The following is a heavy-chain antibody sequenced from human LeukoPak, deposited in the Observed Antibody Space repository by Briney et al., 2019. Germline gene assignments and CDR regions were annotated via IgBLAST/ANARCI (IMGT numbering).Heavy chain of an antibody. CDR1: GFTFSSYW. V-gene: IGHV3-74*01. D-gene: IGHD3-22*01. Sequence: PGGSLRLSCAASGFTFSSYWMHWVRQAPGKGLVWVSRINSDGSSTSYADSVKGRFTISRDNAKNTLYLQMNSLRVEDTAVYYCAREGFDSSGSQGGDYWGQGTLVTVSS. CDR3: AREGFDSSGSQGGDY. J-gene: IGHJ4*02. CDR2: INSDGSST.